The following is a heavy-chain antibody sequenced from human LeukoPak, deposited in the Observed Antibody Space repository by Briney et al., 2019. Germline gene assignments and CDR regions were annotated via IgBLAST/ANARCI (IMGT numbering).Heavy chain of an antibody. V-gene: IGHV4-34*01. CDR3: ARGRRLLAAAGVKEFDY. D-gene: IGHD6-13*01. CDR2: INHSGST. J-gene: IGHJ4*02. Sequence: PSETLSLTRAVYGGSFSGYYWSWIRQPPGKGLEWIGEINHSGSTNYNPPLKSRVTISVDTSKNQFSLKLSSVTAADTAVYYCARGRRLLAAAGVKEFDYWGQGTLVTVSS. CDR1: GGSFSGYY.